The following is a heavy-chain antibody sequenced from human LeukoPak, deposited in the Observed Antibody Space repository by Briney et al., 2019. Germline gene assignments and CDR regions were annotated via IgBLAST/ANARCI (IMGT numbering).Heavy chain of an antibody. J-gene: IGHJ4*02. CDR2: ISAYNGNT. Sequence: GASVNVSCTASGYTFTIYGISWVRQAPGQGLEWMGWISAYNGNTNYAQKLQGRVTMTTDTSTSTAYMELRSLRSDDTAVYYCARTTIFGVVIIRAHYFDYWGQGTLVTVSS. V-gene: IGHV1-18*01. CDR3: ARTTIFGVVIIRAHYFDY. CDR1: GYTFTIYG. D-gene: IGHD3-3*01.